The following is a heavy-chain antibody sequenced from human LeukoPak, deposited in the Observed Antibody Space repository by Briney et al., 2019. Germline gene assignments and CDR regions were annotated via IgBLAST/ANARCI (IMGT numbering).Heavy chain of an antibody. D-gene: IGHD5-24*01. CDR1: GFTFSSYA. V-gene: IGHV3-30-3*01. J-gene: IGHJ4*02. Sequence: PGGSLRLSCAASGFTFSSYAMPWVRQAPGKGLEWVAVISYDGSNKYYADSVKGRFTISRDNSKNTLYLQMNSLRAEDTAVYYCARGDGYNSFFGYWGQGTLVTVSS. CDR2: ISYDGSNK. CDR3: ARGDGYNSFFGY.